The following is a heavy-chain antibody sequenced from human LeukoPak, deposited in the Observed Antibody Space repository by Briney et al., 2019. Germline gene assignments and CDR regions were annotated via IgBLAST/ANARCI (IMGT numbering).Heavy chain of an antibody. J-gene: IGHJ4*02. CDR1: GFTFSIYA. CDR3: AGDKTTGGWYEFDY. CDR2: ISGSGGST. V-gene: IGHV3-23*01. Sequence: GGSLRLSCAASGFTFSIYAMSWVRQAPGKGLEWVSVISGSGGSTYYADSVKGRFTISRDNSKNTLYLQMNSLRVEDTAVYYCAGDKTTGGWYEFDYWGQGTLVTVSS. D-gene: IGHD6-19*01.